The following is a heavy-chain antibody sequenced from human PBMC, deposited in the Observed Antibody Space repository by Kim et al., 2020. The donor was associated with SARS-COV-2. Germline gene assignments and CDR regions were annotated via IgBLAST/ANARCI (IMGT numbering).Heavy chain of an antibody. Sequence: YTPPHKSRVTISVATSTNQFSLKLSSVTAADTAVYYCARTVAVAGTYFDYWGQGTLVTVSS. J-gene: IGHJ4*02. CDR3: ARTVAVAGTYFDY. D-gene: IGHD6-19*01. V-gene: IGHV4-59*01.